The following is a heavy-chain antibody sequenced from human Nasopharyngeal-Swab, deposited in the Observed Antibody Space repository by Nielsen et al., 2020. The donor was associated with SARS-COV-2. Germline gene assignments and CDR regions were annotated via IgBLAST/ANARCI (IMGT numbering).Heavy chain of an antibody. J-gene: IGHJ5*02. CDR1: GYTFTGYY. V-gene: IGHV1-2*06. D-gene: IGHD6-19*01. Sequence: ASVKVSCKASGYTFTGYYMHWVRQAPGQGLEWMGRINPNRGGTNYAQKFQGRVTMTRDTSISTAYMELSRLRSDDTAVYYCARVLYSSGGWFDPWGQGTLVTVSS. CDR3: ARVLYSSGGWFDP. CDR2: INPNRGGT.